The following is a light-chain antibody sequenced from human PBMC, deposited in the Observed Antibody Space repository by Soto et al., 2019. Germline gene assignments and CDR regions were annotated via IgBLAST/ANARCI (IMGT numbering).Light chain of an antibody. CDR3: QQYGSSSYT. V-gene: IGKV3-20*01. Sequence: EIVLTQSPGTLSLSPGERATLACRASQSVSSSYLAWYQQKPGQAPRLLIYGASSRATGIPDRFSGSGSGTHFTLTISTLEPDDFAVYYCQQYGSSSYTFGQGTKLEIK. CDR1: QSVSSSY. CDR2: GAS. J-gene: IGKJ2*01.